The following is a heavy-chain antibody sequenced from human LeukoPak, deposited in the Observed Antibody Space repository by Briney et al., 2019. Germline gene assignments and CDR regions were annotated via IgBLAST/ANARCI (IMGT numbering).Heavy chain of an antibody. CDR2: IYYSGST. Sequence: SETLSLTCTVSGGSISSGGYYWSWIRQHPGKGLEWIGYIYYSGSTYYNPSLKSRVTISVDTSKNQFSLKLSSVTAADTAVYYCARSRSGIRFPSYWDELYFDYWGQGTLVTVSS. V-gene: IGHV4-31*03. D-gene: IGHD5-18*01. CDR1: GGSISSGGYY. CDR3: ARSRSGIRFPSYWDELYFDY. J-gene: IGHJ4*02.